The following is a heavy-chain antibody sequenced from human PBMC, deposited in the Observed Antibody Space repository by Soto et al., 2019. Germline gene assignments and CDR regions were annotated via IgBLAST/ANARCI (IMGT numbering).Heavy chain of an antibody. CDR2: ISTTGSTI. CDR1: GFTFSTYS. Sequence: GGSLRLSCAASGFTFSTYSMNWVRQAPGKGLEWVSCISTTGSTIYYADSVKGRFTISRDNAKNSLYLQMTSLRAEDTAVYYCARYKGYCSGGSCYYYYYMDVWGKGTTVTVSS. D-gene: IGHD2-15*01. CDR3: ARYKGYCSGGSCYYYYYMDV. J-gene: IGHJ6*03. V-gene: IGHV3-48*01.